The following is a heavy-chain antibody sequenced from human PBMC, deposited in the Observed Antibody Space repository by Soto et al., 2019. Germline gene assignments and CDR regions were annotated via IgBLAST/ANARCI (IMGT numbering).Heavy chain of an antibody. CDR1: GFTFSTYA. CDR3: AKGGPTFLNWFGP. D-gene: IGHD5-12*01. V-gene: IGHV3-23*01. CDR2: ISNSGHST. Sequence: GGSLRLSCAASGFTFSTYAMNWVRLAPGKGLEWVSVISNSGHSTFYADSVQGRFTISRDNSKNTLYLQMKSLRADDTAAYYCAKGGPTFLNWFGPWGQGALVTVSS. J-gene: IGHJ5*02.